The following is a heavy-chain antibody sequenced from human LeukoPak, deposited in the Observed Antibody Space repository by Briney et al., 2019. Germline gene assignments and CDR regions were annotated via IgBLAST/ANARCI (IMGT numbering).Heavy chain of an antibody. D-gene: IGHD3-22*01. CDR1: GGSISSGGYY. CDR3: ARDTRSYDTSGYYYFDY. Sequence: NPSQTLSLTCTVSGGSISSGGYYWSWIRQHPGKGLEWIGYIYYSGSTYYNPSLKSRVTIPVDTSKNQFSLKLSSVTAADTAVYYCARDTRSYDTSGYYYFDYWGQGALVTVSS. CDR2: IYYSGST. J-gene: IGHJ4*02. V-gene: IGHV4-31*03.